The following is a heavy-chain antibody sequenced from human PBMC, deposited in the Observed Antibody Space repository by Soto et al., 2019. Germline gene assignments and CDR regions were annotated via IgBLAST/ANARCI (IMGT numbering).Heavy chain of an antibody. D-gene: IGHD6-25*01. Sequence: QLQLQESGPGLVKPSETLSLTCTVSGGSISSSDFYCGWLRQTPGKGLEFIGSMYYSGSTYYNPSLKSRLTISVDTSKNQFTLKLISVTAADTAVYYCAVVDSTGNWFDPWGEGALVTVSS. CDR3: AVVDSTGNWFDP. V-gene: IGHV4-39*01. J-gene: IGHJ5*02. CDR1: GGSISSSDFY. CDR2: MYYSGST.